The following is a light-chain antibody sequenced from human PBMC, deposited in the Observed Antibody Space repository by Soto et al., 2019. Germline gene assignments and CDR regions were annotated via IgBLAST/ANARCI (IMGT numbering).Light chain of an antibody. CDR1: SDSGSTSHH. V-gene: IGLV8-61*01. Sequence: QTVVTQEPSFSVSPGGTVTLTCGLSSDSGSTSHHPSWYQQTPGQAPRTLLYSTNIRSSGVPDRFSGSMVGNKAALTITGAQADDESDSYCVLYMGRGITVFGVGTKLTVL. J-gene: IGLJ2*01. CDR2: STN. CDR3: VLYMGRGITV.